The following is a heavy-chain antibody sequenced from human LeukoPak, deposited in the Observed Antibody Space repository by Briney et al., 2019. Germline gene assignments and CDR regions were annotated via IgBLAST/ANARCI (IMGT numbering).Heavy chain of an antibody. Sequence: GGSLRLSCAASGFTFSSYSMNWVRQAPGKGLEWVSAISGSGGSTYYADSVKGRFTISRDNSKNTLYLQMNSLRAEDTAVYYCAKGGDYDILTGYYMDVWGKGTTVTVSS. V-gene: IGHV3-23*01. CDR2: ISGSGGST. D-gene: IGHD3-9*01. CDR3: AKGGDYDILTGYYMDV. J-gene: IGHJ6*03. CDR1: GFTFSSYS.